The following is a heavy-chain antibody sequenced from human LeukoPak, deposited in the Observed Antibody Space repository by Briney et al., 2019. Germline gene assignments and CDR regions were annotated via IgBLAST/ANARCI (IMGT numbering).Heavy chain of an antibody. CDR2: MYLSGTT. CDR3: AGLVGRYSSGLYYYYFDY. V-gene: IGHV4-4*02. Sequence: SGTLSLTCTVSGDSINSLDLWSWVRPPPGKGLEWIGEMYLSGTTHSNPSVKSRVTISIDKSKNQFFLNLSSVTAADTAVYYCAGLVGRYSSGLYYYYFDYWGQGTLVTVSS. J-gene: IGHJ4*02. CDR1: GDSINSLDL. D-gene: IGHD3-22*01.